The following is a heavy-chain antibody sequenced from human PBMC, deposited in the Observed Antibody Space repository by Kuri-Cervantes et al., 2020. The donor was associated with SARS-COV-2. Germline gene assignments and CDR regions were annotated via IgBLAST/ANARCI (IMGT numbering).Heavy chain of an antibody. CDR1: GGSISRHY. D-gene: IGHD3-3*01. Sequence: SETLSLTCTVSGGSISRHYWSWIRQPPGKGLEWIGYIYYGGSTNYNPSLKNRVTISIDTSKNQSSLMLSSMTAADTAVYYCASQVTIFGVEYDAFDIWGQGTTVTVSS. V-gene: IGHV4-59*11. CDR3: ASQVTIFGVEYDAFDI. J-gene: IGHJ3*02. CDR2: IYYGGST.